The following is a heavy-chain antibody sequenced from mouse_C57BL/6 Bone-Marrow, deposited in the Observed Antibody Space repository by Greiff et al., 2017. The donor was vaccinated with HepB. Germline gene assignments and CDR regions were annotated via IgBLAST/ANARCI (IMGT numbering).Heavy chain of an antibody. J-gene: IGHJ1*03. D-gene: IGHD2-4*01. CDR3: ARTGDDCDWYFDV. CDR1: GYTFTDYY. V-gene: IGHV1-26*01. CDR2: INPNNGGT. Sequence: EVQLQQSGPELVKPGASVKISCKASGYTFTDYYMNWVKQSHGKSLEWIGDINPNNGGTSYNQKFKGKATLTVDKSSSTAYMELRSLTSEDSAVYYCARTGDDCDWYFDVWGTGTTVTVSS.